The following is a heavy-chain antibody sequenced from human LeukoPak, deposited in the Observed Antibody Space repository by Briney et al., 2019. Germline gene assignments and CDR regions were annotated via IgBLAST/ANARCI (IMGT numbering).Heavy chain of an antibody. Sequence: PGGSPRLSCAASGFTFSGYWMHWVRQAPGKGLVWVSCIEGDGSTTRYADSVKGRFTISRDNAKNTLFLEMNSLRAEDTAVYYCARDPRNKGFDPWGQGTLVTVSS. CDR3: ARDPRNKGFDP. V-gene: IGHV3-74*01. CDR1: GFTFSGYW. J-gene: IGHJ5*02. D-gene: IGHD1/OR15-1a*01. CDR2: IEGDGSTT.